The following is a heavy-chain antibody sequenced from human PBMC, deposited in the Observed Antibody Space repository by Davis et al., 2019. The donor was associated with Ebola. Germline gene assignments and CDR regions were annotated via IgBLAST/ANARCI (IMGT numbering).Heavy chain of an antibody. CDR3: ARGEGVYCTGGVCYKVDDAFDI. CDR2: MNPNSGNT. D-gene: IGHD2-8*02. Sequence: ASVKVSCKASGYTFTSYDINWVRQATGQGLEWMGWMNPNSGNTGYAQKFQGRVTMTRNTSISTAYMELSSLRSEDTAVYYCARGEGVYCTGGVCYKVDDAFDIWGQGAMVTVSS. V-gene: IGHV1-8*01. CDR1: GYTFTSYD. J-gene: IGHJ3*02.